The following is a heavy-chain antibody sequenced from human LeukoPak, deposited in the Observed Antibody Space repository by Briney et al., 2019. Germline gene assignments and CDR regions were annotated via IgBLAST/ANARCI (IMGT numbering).Heavy chain of an antibody. Sequence: SVNVSCQASGYTFPDYYIHWVRQAPGPAREWIGLINPNSGGTNYGQNILARDTMNRDTSLSTASMDLSSLRFDDTAMYYCARHVGYSNWFDPWGQGNLVTVSS. CDR1: GYTFPDYY. V-gene: IGHV1-2*02. D-gene: IGHD2-15*01. J-gene: IGHJ5*02. CDR2: INPNSGGT. CDR3: ARHVGYSNWFDP.